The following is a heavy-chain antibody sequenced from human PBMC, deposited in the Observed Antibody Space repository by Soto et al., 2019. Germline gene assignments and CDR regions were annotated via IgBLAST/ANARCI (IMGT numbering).Heavy chain of an antibody. CDR2: ISNSGSTT. J-gene: IGHJ4*02. CDR3: VSGKYCSGGSCYSDY. CDR1: GFTFSNYF. D-gene: IGHD2-15*01. V-gene: IGHV3-11*01. Sequence: QVQLVESGGGLAKPGGSLRLSCAASGFTFSNYFMTWIRQAPGKGLEWVSHISNSGSTTYYADSVKGRFTISRDNAKDSLSLQMNSLRAEDTAVYYCVSGKYCSGGSCYSDYWGQGTLVTVSS.